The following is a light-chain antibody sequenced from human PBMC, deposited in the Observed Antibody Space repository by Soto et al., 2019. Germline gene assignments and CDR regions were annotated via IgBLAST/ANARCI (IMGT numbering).Light chain of an antibody. CDR2: WAF. Sequence: DIVMTQSPDFLAVSLGERATINCKSSQSVLYRSNNKNYLAWYQQKPGQPPKLLIYWAFTRESGVPDRFSDSGSGTDFTLTISSLQAEDVAVYYGQQYYTTPFRFGHGTKVDVK. V-gene: IGKV4-1*01. CDR1: QSVLYRSNNKNY. CDR3: QQYYTTPFR. J-gene: IGKJ3*01.